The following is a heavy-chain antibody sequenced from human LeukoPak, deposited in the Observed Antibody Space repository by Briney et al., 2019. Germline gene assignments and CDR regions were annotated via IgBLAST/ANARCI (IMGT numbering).Heavy chain of an antibody. V-gene: IGHV1-46*01. Sequence: ASVKVSCKASGYTFTSYYMHWVRQAPGQGLEWMGIINPSGGSTSYAQKFQGRVTMTRDTSTSTVCMELSSLRSEDTAVYYCARIVSGWNWFDPWGQGTLVTVSS. CDR3: ARIVSGWNWFDP. J-gene: IGHJ5*02. D-gene: IGHD6-19*01. CDR2: INPSGGST. CDR1: GYTFTSYY.